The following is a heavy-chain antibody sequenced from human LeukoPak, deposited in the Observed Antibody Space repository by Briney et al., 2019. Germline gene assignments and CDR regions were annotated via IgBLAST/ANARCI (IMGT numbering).Heavy chain of an antibody. D-gene: IGHD3-22*01. CDR3: AKGAAGGMIVVVIPYFDY. V-gene: IGHV3-9*03. Sequence: PGRSLSLSCAASGFTFDDYAMHWVRQAPGKGLEWVSGISWNSGSIGYADSVKGRFTISRDNAKNSLYLQMNSLRAEDMALYYCAKGAAGGMIVVVIPYFDYWGQGTLVTVSS. J-gene: IGHJ4*02. CDR2: ISWNSGSI. CDR1: GFTFDDYA.